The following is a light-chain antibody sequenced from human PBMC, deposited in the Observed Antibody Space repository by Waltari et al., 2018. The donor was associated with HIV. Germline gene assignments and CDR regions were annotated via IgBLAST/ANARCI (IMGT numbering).Light chain of an antibody. Sequence: QSALTQPRSVSGSPGQSVTISCTGTSSAVGGYNYVSWYQQHPGKAPMVMICDVSKRPSGGPGRFSDSKSGNTASLTISGLQAEDEADYYCCAYAGSYGYVFGTGTKVTVL. CDR1: SSAVGGYNY. CDR3: CAYAGSYGYV. V-gene: IGLV2-11*01. J-gene: IGLJ1*01. CDR2: DVS.